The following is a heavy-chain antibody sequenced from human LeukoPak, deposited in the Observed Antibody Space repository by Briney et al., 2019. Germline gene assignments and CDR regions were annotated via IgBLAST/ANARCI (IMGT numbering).Heavy chain of an antibody. D-gene: IGHD3-10*01. CDR3: ARELLWFGERYFDY. V-gene: IGHV4-59*01. CDR2: IYYSGST. CDR1: GGSISSYY. Sequence: PSETLSLTCTVSGGSISSYYWSWIRQPPGKGLEWIGYIYYSGSTNYNPSLKSRVTISVDTSKNQFSLKLSSVTAADTAAYYCARELLWFGERYFDYWGQGTLVTVSS. J-gene: IGHJ4*02.